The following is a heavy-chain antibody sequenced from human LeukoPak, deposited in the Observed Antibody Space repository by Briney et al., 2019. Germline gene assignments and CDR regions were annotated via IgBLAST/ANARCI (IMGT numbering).Heavy chain of an antibody. CDR2: ISSSSSYI. Sequence: GGSLRLSCAASGFTFSSYSMNWVRQAPGKGLEWVSSISSSSSYIYYADSVKGRFTISRDNAKNSLYLQMNSLRAEDTAVYYCATERGVVGATVASIDYWGQGTLVTVSS. J-gene: IGHJ4*02. CDR1: GFTFSSYS. CDR3: ATERGVVGATVASIDY. V-gene: IGHV3-21*01. D-gene: IGHD1-26*01.